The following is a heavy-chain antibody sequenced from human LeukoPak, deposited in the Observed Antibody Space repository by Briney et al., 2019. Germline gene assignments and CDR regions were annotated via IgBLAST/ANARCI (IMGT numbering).Heavy chain of an antibody. CDR2: ISAYNGNT. CDR3: ARSIAVATKKDY. J-gene: IGHJ4*02. Sequence: ASVKVSCKASGYTFTSYGISWVRQAPGQGLEWMGWISAYNGNTNYAQKFQGRVTMTRNTSISTAYMELSSLRSEDTAVYYCARSIAVATKKDYWGQGTLVTVSS. CDR1: GYTFTSYG. V-gene: IGHV1-18*01. D-gene: IGHD6-19*01.